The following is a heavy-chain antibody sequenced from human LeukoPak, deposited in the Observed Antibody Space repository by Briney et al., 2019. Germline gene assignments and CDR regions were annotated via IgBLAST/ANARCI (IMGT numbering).Heavy chain of an antibody. V-gene: IGHV4-34*01. CDR1: RGSFSGYY. CDR3: ARGSVRGDRRGTKTYYFDY. J-gene: IGHJ4*02. CDR2: INHSGST. Sequence: PSETLSLTRAVYRGSFSGYYWSWIRQPRGKGREGRGEINHSGSTNYNTSLKSRVIISVDTSKKQSSLKLSSVTAADTAVYYCARGSVRGDRRGTKTYYFDYWGPGTLVTVSS. D-gene: IGHD3-10*01.